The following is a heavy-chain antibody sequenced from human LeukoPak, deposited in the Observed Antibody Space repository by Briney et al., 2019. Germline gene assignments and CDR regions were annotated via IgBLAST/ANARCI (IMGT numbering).Heavy chain of an antibody. CDR3: ARVLSPIFLYGMDV. CDR2: IKQDGSKK. Sequence: GGSLRLSCAASGFTFSDYWMSWVRQAPGKGLEWVANIKQDGSKKNYVDSVKGRFTISRDNAKNSLYLQMNSLRAEDTVVYYCARVLSPIFLYGMDVWGQGTTVTVSS. CDR1: GFTFSDYW. J-gene: IGHJ6*02. V-gene: IGHV3-7*03. D-gene: IGHD3-9*01.